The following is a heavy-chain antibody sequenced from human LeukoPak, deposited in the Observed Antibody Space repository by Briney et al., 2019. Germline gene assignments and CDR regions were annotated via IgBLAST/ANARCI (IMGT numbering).Heavy chain of an antibody. CDR1: GFTFSSYW. V-gene: IGHV3-7*01. Sequence: GGSLRLSCAASGFTFSSYWMSWVRQAPGKGLEWVANIRQDGSEKYYVDSVKGRFTISRDDAKHSLYLQMNSLRAEDTAVYYCARWSGYYYYMDVWGKGTTVTVSS. J-gene: IGHJ6*03. CDR3: ARWSGYYYYMDV. CDR2: IRQDGSEK. D-gene: IGHD3-3*01.